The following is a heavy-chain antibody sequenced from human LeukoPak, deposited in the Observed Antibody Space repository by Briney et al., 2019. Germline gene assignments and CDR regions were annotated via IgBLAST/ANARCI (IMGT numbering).Heavy chain of an antibody. J-gene: IGHJ4*02. V-gene: IGHV3-48*01. CDR2: ISSGSTTI. CDR1: GFTFSTYS. D-gene: IGHD6-13*01. CDR3: ARDDSVYRIAAAGTNY. Sequence: PGGSLRLSCAASGFTFSTYSMNWVRQAPGKGLEWISYISSGSTTIYYADSVKGRFTISRDNSKNTLYLQMNSLRAEDTAVYYCARDDSVYRIAAAGTNYWGQGTLVTVSS.